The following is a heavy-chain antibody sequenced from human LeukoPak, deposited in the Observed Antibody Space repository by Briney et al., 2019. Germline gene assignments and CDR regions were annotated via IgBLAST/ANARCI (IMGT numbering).Heavy chain of an antibody. J-gene: IGHJ4*02. CDR2: INTNTGNP. D-gene: IGHD6-19*01. CDR3: ARGDIAVAGNGFDY. CDR1: GGTFSSYA. Sequence: GASVKVSCKASGGTFSSYAISWVRQAPGQGLEWMGWINTNTGNPTYAQGFTGRFVFSLDTSVSTAYLQISSLKAEDTAVYYCARGDIAVAGNGFDYWGQGTLVTVSS. V-gene: IGHV7-4-1*02.